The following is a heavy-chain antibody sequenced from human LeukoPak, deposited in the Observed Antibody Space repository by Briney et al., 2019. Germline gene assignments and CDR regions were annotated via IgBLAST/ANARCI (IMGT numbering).Heavy chain of an antibody. J-gene: IGHJ4*02. Sequence: GGSLRLSCAASGFTFSSYAMSWVRQAPGKGREWVSAISGSGGSTYYADSVKGRFTISRDNSKNTLYLQMNSLRAEDTAVYYCAKGPGYCSSTSCYYYFDYWGQGTLVTVSS. D-gene: IGHD2-2*01. V-gene: IGHV3-23*01. CDR1: GFTFSSYA. CDR3: AKGPGYCSSTSCYYYFDY. CDR2: ISGSGGST.